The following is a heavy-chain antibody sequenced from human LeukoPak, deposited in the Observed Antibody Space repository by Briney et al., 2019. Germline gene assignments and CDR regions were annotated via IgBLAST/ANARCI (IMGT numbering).Heavy chain of an antibody. D-gene: IGHD5/OR15-5a*01. V-gene: IGHV3-30*03. CDR2: ISYDGSNK. Sequence: GRSLRLSCAASGFTFSRHGMHWVRQAPGKGLEWVAVISYDGSNKYYADSVKGRFTISRDNSKNTLYLQMNSLRAEDTAMYYCARVYELREEDYYYYYMDVWGKGTTVTVSS. CDR3: ARVYELREEDYYYYYMDV. J-gene: IGHJ6*03. CDR1: GFTFSRHG.